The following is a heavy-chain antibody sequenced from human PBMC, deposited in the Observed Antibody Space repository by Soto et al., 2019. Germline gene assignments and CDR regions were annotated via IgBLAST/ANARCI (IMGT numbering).Heavy chain of an antibody. V-gene: IGHV1-24*01. CDR3: ATVLGITGTHFDY. D-gene: IGHD1-20*01. CDR1: GYTLTELS. Sequence: ASVKVSCKVSGYTLTELSMHGVRQAPGKGLEWMGGFDPEDGETIYAQKFQGRVTMTEDTSTDTAYMELSSLRSEDTAVYYCATVLGITGTHFDYFGQGTLVTFSS. J-gene: IGHJ4*02. CDR2: FDPEDGET.